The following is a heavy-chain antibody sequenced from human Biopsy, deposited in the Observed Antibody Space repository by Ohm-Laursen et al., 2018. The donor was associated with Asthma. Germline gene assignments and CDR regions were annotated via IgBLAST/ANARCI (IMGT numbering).Heavy chain of an antibody. D-gene: IGHD4-17*01. CDR2: IYNDGRA. J-gene: IGHJ6*02. V-gene: IGHV3-53*01. Sequence: SLRLSCTATEFSVSSSYMSWVRQAPGKGLEWVSVIYNDGRAYYADSVKGRFTVSRDNSKNTLFLQMNSLRAEGTAVYYCTRTTTVTTTYAMDVWGRGTTVTVSS. CDR3: TRTTTVTTTYAMDV. CDR1: EFSVSSSY.